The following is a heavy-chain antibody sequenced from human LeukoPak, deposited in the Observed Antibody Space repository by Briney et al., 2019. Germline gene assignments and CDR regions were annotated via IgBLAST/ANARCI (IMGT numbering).Heavy chain of an antibody. V-gene: IGHV3-30-3*01. CDR1: GFTFSSYA. CDR3: ARDLGYCSSTSCYTPGGWFDP. CDR2: ISYDGSNK. D-gene: IGHD2-2*02. J-gene: IGHJ5*02. Sequence: PGGSLRLSCAASGFTFSSYAMHWVRQAPGKGLEWVAVISYDGSNKYYADSVKGRFTISRDNSKNTLYLRMNSLRAEDTAVYYCARDLGYCSSTSCYTPGGWFDPWGQGTLVTVSS.